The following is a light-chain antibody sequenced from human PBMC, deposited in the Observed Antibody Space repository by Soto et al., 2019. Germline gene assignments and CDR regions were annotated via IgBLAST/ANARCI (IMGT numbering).Light chain of an antibody. V-gene: IGKV1-39*01. CDR3: QQSYGTPLLT. Sequence: DIQMTQSPSSLSASVGDRVTITCRASQSISSYLNWYQQKPGKAPKLLTYAASSLQSGVPSMFSGSVSGPYFTLTISSLQPEDFATYYCQQSYGTPLLTFGGGTKVEIK. CDR2: AAS. J-gene: IGKJ4*01. CDR1: QSISSY.